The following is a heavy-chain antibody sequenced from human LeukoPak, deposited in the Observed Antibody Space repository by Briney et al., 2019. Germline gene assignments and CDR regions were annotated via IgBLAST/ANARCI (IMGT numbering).Heavy chain of an antibody. V-gene: IGHV3-49*04. D-gene: IGHD5-24*01. J-gene: IGHJ4*02. CDR3: TREPPRQSDY. CDR2: IRSKAYGGTT. Sequence: PGRALRLSCTASGFTFGDYAMSWVRQAPGKGREWVAFIRSKAYGGTTEYAASVKGRFTISRDDSKSIAYLQMNSLKSEDTAVYYCTREPPRQSDYWGQGTLVTVSS. CDR1: GFTFGDYA.